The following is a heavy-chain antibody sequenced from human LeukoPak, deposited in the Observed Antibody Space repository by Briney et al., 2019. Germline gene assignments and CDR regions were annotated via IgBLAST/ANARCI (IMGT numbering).Heavy chain of an antibody. Sequence: PGGSLRLSCAAPGFTITSYAMSWVRQAPGKGLEWVSVISGSGGRIYYADSVKGRFTISRDNSKNTLYLQMNSLRAEDTAVYYCAKQSSARRDAIDYWGQGTLVTVSS. CDR3: AKQSSARRDAIDY. D-gene: IGHD6-6*01. J-gene: IGHJ4*02. CDR1: GFTITSYA. V-gene: IGHV3-23*01. CDR2: ISGSGGRI.